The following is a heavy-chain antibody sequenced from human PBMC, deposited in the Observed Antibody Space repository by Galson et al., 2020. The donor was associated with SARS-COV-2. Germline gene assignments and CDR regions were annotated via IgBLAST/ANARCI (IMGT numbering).Heavy chain of an antibody. J-gene: IGHJ6*02. CDR3: GRDTPNYGKDV. Sequence: SETLSLTCTVSGGSISGYYCTWIRQPPGTGLEWIGNVYYTGNTKYNPYLKSRVTVSVDTSKNQFSLKLSSVTAADTAVYFCGRDTPNYGKDVWGQGTTVTVSS. D-gene: IGHD2-15*01. CDR1: GGSISGYY. V-gene: IGHV4-59*08. CDR2: VYYTGNT.